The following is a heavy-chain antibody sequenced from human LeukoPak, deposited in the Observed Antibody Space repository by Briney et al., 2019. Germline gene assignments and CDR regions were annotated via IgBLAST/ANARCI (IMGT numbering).Heavy chain of an antibody. J-gene: IGHJ3*02. CDR2: ISVYIGNT. CDR3: ASPYCSGGTCYAHDAFDI. CDR1: GYTFTSYG. Sequence: ASVKVSCKASGYTFTSYGISWVRLAPGQGLEGMGWISVYIGNTNYAQKLQGRVTMTTDTSASTAYMELRSLRSDDTAVYYCASPYCSGGTCYAHDAFDIWGQGTMVTVSS. V-gene: IGHV1-18*01. D-gene: IGHD2-15*01.